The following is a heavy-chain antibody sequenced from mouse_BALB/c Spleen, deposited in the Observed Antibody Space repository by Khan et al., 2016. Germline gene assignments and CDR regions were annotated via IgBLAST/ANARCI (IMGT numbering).Heavy chain of an antibody. CDR2: IRRKSNKYAT. D-gene: IGHD1-1*01. CDR3: VVGSYFDY. V-gene: IGHV10-1*02. J-gene: IGHJ2*01. Sequence: EVQLVESGGGLVQPKGSLKLSCAASGFTFNTYAMNWVRQAPGKSLEWVARIRRKSNKYATYYADSVKDRFTISRYNSQSMIYLQRNNLKTEGTTICDCVVGSYFDYWGQGTTLTVSS. CDR1: GFTFNTYA.